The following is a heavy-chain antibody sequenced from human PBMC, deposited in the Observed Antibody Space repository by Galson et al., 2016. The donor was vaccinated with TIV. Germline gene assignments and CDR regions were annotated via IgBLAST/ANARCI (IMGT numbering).Heavy chain of an antibody. D-gene: IGHD3-16*01. V-gene: IGHV4-34*01. CDR2: IDHFRSS. Sequence: SETLSLTCGVYGGSVSGYYWGWFRQPPGKGLEWIGEIDHFRSSNYNPSLKSRLTISIDTPKKQFSLRLRSVTAADTAVYYCARVQWGSSVVSYYYHLDFWGKGTTVIVSS. CDR1: GGSVSGYY. CDR3: ARVQWGSSVVSYYYHLDF. J-gene: IGHJ6*03.